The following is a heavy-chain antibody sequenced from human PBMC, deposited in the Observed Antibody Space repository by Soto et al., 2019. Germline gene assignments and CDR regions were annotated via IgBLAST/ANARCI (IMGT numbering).Heavy chain of an antibody. CDR1: GYTFTSYD. CDR3: ARDKGNGSGSRRNWFDP. D-gene: IGHD3-10*01. J-gene: IGHJ5*02. Sequence: ASVKVSCKASGYTFTSYDINWLRLAPGQGLEWMGWMNGDRDNTGCAQKFQGRLTMTKDTSKSTAYMELSSLRSEDTAVYYCARDKGNGSGSRRNWFDPWGQGTLVTVSS. V-gene: IGHV1-8*01. CDR2: MNGDRDNT.